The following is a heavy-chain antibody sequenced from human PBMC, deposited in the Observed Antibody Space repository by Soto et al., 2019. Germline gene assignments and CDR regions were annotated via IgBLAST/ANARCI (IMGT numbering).Heavy chain of an antibody. J-gene: IGHJ6*02. CDR2: IYYSGSA. CDR1: GESVTRVSDY. V-gene: IGHV4-61*01. D-gene: IGHD3-10*01. Sequence: SETLRDTCTVSGESVTRVSDYWSWIRQPPGKGLEWIGYIYYSGSADYNPSLGSRVTISIDTSKNQFSLKLTSVTAADTAVYYCARGVGFGYYYYHMDLWGQGTTVT. CDR3: ARGVGFGYYYYHMDL.